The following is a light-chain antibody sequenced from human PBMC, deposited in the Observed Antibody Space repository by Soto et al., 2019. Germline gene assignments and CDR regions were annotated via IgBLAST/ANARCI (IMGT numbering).Light chain of an antibody. CDR1: NSDIGSYKY. CDR3: SSYTSSSKGV. J-gene: IGLJ3*02. V-gene: IGLV2-14*03. Sequence: SXLTQPASVSGSPGQSITISCNGSNSDIGSYKYVSWYQQHPGKVPKLMIYDVSNRPSGVSNRFSGSKSGNTASLTISGLQAEDEADYYCSSYTSSSKGVFGGGTKVTVL. CDR2: DVS.